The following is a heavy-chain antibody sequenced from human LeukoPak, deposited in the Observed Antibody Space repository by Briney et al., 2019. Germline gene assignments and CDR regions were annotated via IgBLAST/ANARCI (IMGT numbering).Heavy chain of an antibody. CDR1: GFTFSSYG. CDR3: AKDRGYCSGSSSCNSFDY. D-gene: IGHD2-15*01. V-gene: IGHV3-23*01. J-gene: IGHJ4*02. Sequence: GGTLRLSCAASGFTFSSYGMSWVRQAPGKGLEWVSALSGSGGSTYYADSVKGRFTISRDNSKTTLYLRMDSLRAEDTAVYYCAKDRGYCSGSSSCNSFDYWGQGTLVTVSS. CDR2: LSGSGGST.